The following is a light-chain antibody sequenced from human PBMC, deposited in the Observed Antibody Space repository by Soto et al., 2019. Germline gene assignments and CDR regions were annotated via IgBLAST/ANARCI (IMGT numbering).Light chain of an antibody. J-gene: IGKJ1*01. CDR2: AAS. V-gene: IGKV1-6*01. CDR1: RDVGSD. Sequence: QMTQSPSSLSASVGEKILITCRASRDVGSDVSWYQQKPGQAPKLLIYAASNLYTGVPSRFSGSRSGTEFTLTISSLQPEDFASYYCLQDYGDSWTCGQGTKVEIE. CDR3: LQDYGDSWT.